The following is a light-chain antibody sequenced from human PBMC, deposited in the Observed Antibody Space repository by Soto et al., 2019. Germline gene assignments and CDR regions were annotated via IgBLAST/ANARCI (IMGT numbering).Light chain of an antibody. CDR3: QLYMSFWT. Sequence: EITPSSPILSASLGDRVTLTFPSRKTITNWLGWYQQKPGKATMLLIYAASSLESWVASRFSGSGAGTEFPLTISILQYEDFVSYYRQLYMSFWTFGQGTKVDIK. CDR2: AAS. V-gene: IGKV1-5*01. CDR1: KTITNW. J-gene: IGKJ1*01.